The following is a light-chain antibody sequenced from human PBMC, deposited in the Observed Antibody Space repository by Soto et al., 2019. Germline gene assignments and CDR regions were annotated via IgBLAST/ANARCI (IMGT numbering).Light chain of an antibody. CDR3: SSYTASDSWV. CDR1: NSDVGGYNF. CDR2: AVS. J-gene: IGLJ3*02. V-gene: IGLV2-11*01. Sequence: QSALTQPLSVSGSPGQSVTISCTGTNSDVGGYNFVSWYQQLPGKAPKLMISAVSQRPSGVPDRFSGSKSGNTASLTISGLEADDEADYCCSSYTASDSWVFGGGNKVTV.